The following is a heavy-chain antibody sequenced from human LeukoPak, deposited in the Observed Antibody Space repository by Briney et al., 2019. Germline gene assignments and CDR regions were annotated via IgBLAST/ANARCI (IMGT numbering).Heavy chain of an antibody. CDR2: IYYSGST. J-gene: IGHJ4*02. Sequence: SETLSLTCTVSGGSISSYYWSWIRQPPGKGLEWIGYIYYSGSTNYNPSLKSRVTISVDTSKNQFSLKLSPVTAADTAVYYCARHRHYDFWSGYTIYDYWGQGTLVTVSS. CDR3: ARHRHYDFWSGYTIYDY. CDR1: GGSISSYY. V-gene: IGHV4-59*08. D-gene: IGHD3-3*01.